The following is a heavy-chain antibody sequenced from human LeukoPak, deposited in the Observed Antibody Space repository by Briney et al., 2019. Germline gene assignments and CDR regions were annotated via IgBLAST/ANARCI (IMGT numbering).Heavy chain of an antibody. CDR3: ARLRYYYYYYMDV. Sequence: PSETLSLTCSVSNYSLKRGYYWGWIRQPPGKGLEWIGNIYHTGYSYSNPSLKSRVSLSVDTSKNQFSLKLSSVTAADTAVYYCARLRYYYYYYMDVWGKGTTVTVSS. D-gene: IGHD4-17*01. CDR1: NYSLKRGYY. CDR2: IYHTGYS. V-gene: IGHV4-38-2*02. J-gene: IGHJ6*03.